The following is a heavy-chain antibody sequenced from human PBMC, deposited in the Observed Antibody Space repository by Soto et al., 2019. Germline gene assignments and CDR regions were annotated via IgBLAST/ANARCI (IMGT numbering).Heavy chain of an antibody. D-gene: IGHD3-22*01. J-gene: IGHJ3*02. CDR1: GDSISSSGSS. Sequence: HLQLQESGSGLVKPSQTLSLTCDVSGDSISSSGSSWNWIRQPPGKALEWIGFTYHSGSTYYNPSLESRVTISVDRSKNQFSLKLKSVTAADRAEYYCAASLSTQYYDSSGYYPDFDIWGQGIMVTVSS. CDR2: TYHSGST. CDR3: AASLSTQYYDSSGYYPDFDI. V-gene: IGHV4-30-2*01.